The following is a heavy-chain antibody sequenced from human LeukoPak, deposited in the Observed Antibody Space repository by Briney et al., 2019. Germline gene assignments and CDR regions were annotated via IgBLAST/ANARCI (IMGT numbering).Heavy chain of an antibody. CDR1: GGSISSSSYY. J-gene: IGHJ3*02. V-gene: IGHV4-39*01. CDR2: IYYSGTT. Sequence: SETLSLTCTVSGGSISSSSYYWDWIRQPPGKGLEWIGTIYYSGTTYYNPSLKSRVTISVDTSRNQFSLKLSSVTATDTAVYYCARMIGDDAFDIWGQGTMVTVS. CDR3: ARMIGDDAFDI. D-gene: IGHD3-22*01.